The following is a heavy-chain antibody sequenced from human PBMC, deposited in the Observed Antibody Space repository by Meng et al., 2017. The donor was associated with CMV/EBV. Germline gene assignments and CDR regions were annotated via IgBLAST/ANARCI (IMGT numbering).Heavy chain of an antibody. CDR3: ARQGYYYDIGWFDP. J-gene: IGHJ5*02. V-gene: IGHV4-34*01. CDR2: INHSGST. CDR1: GGSFSGYY. D-gene: IGHD3-22*01. Sequence: SETLSPTCAVYGGSFSGYYWSWIRQPPGKGLEWIGEINHSGSTNYNPSLKSRVTISVDTSKNQFSLKLSSVTAADTAVYYCARQGYYYDIGWFDPWGQGTLVTVSS.